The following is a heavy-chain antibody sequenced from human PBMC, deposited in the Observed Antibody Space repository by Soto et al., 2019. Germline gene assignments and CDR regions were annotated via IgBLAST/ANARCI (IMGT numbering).Heavy chain of an antibody. D-gene: IGHD3-16*01. Sequence: GGSLRLSCAASGFTFSSYSMNWVRQAPGKGLEWVSSISSSSSYIYYADSVKGRFTISRDNAKNPLYLQMNSLRAEETAVYYCARCLRGMNRWFEPWGQGTLVTVSS. V-gene: IGHV3-21*01. CDR3: ARCLRGMNRWFEP. CDR2: ISSSSSYI. J-gene: IGHJ5*02. CDR1: GFTFSSYS.